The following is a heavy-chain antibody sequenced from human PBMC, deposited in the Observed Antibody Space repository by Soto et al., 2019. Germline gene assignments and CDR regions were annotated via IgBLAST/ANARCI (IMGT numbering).Heavy chain of an antibody. CDR3: ARDLQGLGYYDSSGYRDAFDI. V-gene: IGHV1-2*04. CDR2: INPNSGGT. D-gene: IGHD3-22*01. J-gene: IGHJ3*02. Sequence: ASVKVSCKASGYTFTGYYMHWVRQAPGQGLEWMGWINPNSGGTNYAQKFQGWVTMTRDTSISTAYMELSRLRSDDTAVYYCARDLQGLGYYDSSGYRDAFDIWGQGTMVTVSS. CDR1: GYTFTGYY.